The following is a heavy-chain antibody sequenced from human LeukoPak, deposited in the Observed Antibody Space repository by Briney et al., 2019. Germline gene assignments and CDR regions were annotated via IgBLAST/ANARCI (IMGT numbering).Heavy chain of an antibody. D-gene: IGHD2-2*01. J-gene: IGHJ4*02. CDR1: GFTFSSYA. V-gene: IGHV3-30-3*01. CDR2: ISYDGSNK. CDR3: ARLIVVPAAPTDY. Sequence: GGSLRLSCAASGFTFSSYAMHWVRQAPGKGLEWVAVISYDGSNKYYADSVKGRFTISRDNSKNTLYLQMNSLRAEDTAAYYCARLIVVPAAPTDYWGQGTLVTVSS.